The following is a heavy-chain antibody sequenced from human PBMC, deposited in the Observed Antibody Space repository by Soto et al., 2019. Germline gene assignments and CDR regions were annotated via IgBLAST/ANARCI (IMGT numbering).Heavy chain of an antibody. D-gene: IGHD6-19*01. CDR2: ISYDGSNK. CDR3: ARDEAYSSGWYGGNWFDP. J-gene: IGHJ5*02. Sequence: QVQLVESGGGVVQPGRSLSLSCAASGFTFSSYAMHWVRQAPGKGLEWVAVISYDGSNKYYADSVKGRFTISRDNSKNTLYLQMNSLRAEDTAVYYCARDEAYSSGWYGGNWFDPWGQGTLVTVSS. CDR1: GFTFSSYA. V-gene: IGHV3-30-3*01.